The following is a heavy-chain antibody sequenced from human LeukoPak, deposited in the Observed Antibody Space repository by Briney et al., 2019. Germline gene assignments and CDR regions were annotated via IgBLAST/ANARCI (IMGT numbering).Heavy chain of an antibody. J-gene: IGHJ4*02. V-gene: IGHV4-34*01. Sequence: SETLSLTCAVYGGSFSGYYWSWIRQPPGKGLEWIGEINHSGSTNYNPSLKSRVTISVDTSKNQFSLKLSSVTAADTAVYYCASYYDSSGYYPFDYWGQGTLVTVSS. CDR2: INHSGST. CDR3: ASYYDSSGYYPFDY. CDR1: GGSFSGYY. D-gene: IGHD3-22*01.